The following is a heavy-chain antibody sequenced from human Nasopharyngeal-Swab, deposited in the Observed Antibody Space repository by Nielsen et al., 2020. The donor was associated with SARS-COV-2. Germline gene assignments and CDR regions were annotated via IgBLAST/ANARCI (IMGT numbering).Heavy chain of an antibody. V-gene: IGHV4-34*01. J-gene: IGHJ5*01. CDR2: INHRGST. D-gene: IGHD3-22*01. CDR3: ARGLVDVNMMLVVIGFSYWLDS. CDR1: GGSFTDYY. Sequence: SEPLSLTCAVYGGSFTDYYWTWIRQPPGKGLEWCGEINHRGSTNYNPSLKSRVTISADTSKNQFSLNLNSVTAADTAVYYCARGLVDVNMMLVVIGFSYWLDSWGQGTLVTVSS.